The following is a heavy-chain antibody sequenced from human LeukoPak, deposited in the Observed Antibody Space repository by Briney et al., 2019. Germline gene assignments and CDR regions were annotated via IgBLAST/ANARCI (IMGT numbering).Heavy chain of an antibody. D-gene: IGHD3-10*01. CDR3: AAGAGGYYFDY. V-gene: IGHV4-59*08. Sequence: PSETLSLTCTVSGGSISSYYWSWIRQPPGKGLEWIGYIYYSGSTNYNPSLKSRVTISVDTSKNQFSLKLSSVTAADTAVYYCAAGAGGYYFDYWGQGTLVTVSS. CDR1: GGSISSYY. J-gene: IGHJ4*02. CDR2: IYYSGST.